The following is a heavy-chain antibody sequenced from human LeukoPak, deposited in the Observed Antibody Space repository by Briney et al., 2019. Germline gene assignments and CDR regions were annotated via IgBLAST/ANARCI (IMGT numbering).Heavy chain of an antibody. Sequence: SGGSLRLSCAASGFTFTDYYMSWLRQPPGKGLEWIGEINHSGSTNYNPSLKSRVTISVDTSKNQFSLKLSSVTAADTAVYYCARAGIAAAGTDYWGQGTLVTVSS. CDR3: ARAGIAAAGTDY. CDR2: INHSGST. J-gene: IGHJ4*02. CDR1: GFTFTDYY. V-gene: IGHV4-34*01. D-gene: IGHD6-13*01.